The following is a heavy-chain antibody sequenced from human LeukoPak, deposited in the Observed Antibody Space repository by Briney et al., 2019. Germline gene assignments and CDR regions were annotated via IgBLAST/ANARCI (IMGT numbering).Heavy chain of an antibody. J-gene: IGHJ4*02. CDR3: ARDPVPATARHFDY. V-gene: IGHV3-30-3*01. Sequence: GGSLRLSCAASGFTFSSYSMHWVRQAPGKGLEWVAVTSSDGNIKYYADSVKGRFTISRDNSKNTLYPQMNSLRGEDTGVYYCARDPVPATARHFDYWGQGTLVTVSS. D-gene: IGHD1-1*01. CDR1: GFTFSSYS. CDR2: TSSDGNIK.